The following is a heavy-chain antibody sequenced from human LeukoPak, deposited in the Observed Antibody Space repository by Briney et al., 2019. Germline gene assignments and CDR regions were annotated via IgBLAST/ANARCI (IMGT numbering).Heavy chain of an antibody. CDR2: IIPIFGTA. J-gene: IGHJ4*02. CDR1: GGTFGSYA. V-gene: IGHV1-69*13. Sequence: ASVKVSCKASGGTFGSYAISWVRQAPVQGLEWMGGIIPIFGTANYAQKFQGRVTITADESTSTAYMELSSLRSEDTAVYYCAREIGITMVRGVINWFDYWGQGTLVTVSS. D-gene: IGHD3-10*01. CDR3: AREIGITMVRGVINWFDY.